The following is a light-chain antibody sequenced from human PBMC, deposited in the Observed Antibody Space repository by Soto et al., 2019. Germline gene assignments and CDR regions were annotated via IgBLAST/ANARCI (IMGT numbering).Light chain of an antibody. CDR2: WAS. CDR3: QQYYSSPPYT. J-gene: IGKJ2*01. V-gene: IGKV4-1*01. Sequence: DIVMTQSPDSLAVSLGERATINCKSSESVLYSSNNKNHLAWFQQKPGQPPKVIIYWASTRESGVPDRFSGSGSGTDFTLTINSLQAEDGAVYYCQQYYSSPPYTFGQGTKLEIK. CDR1: ESVLYSSNNKNH.